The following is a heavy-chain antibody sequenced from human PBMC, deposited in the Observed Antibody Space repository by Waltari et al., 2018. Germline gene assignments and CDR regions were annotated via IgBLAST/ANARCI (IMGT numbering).Heavy chain of an antibody. CDR3: ARVATKTYSSPVPGRPYYYGMDV. Sequence: EEQLVESGGGLAHPGESLSLSCAASGFTFSRYWMDWVRQAPGQGLVWVSRISSDGSSVTYADSVKGRFTISRDNAKNTLYVQMNRLRAEDTAVYYCARVATKTYSSPVPGRPYYYGMDVWGQGTTVTVSS. V-gene: IGHV3-74*01. J-gene: IGHJ6*02. CDR1: GFTFSRYW. D-gene: IGHD3-22*01. CDR2: ISSDGSSV.